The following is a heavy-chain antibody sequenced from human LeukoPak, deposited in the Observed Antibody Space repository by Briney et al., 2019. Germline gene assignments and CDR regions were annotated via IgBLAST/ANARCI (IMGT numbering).Heavy chain of an antibody. CDR3: ARERRYLTVVTALASTDAFDI. V-gene: IGHV1-69*13. CDR1: GGTFSSYA. Sequence: ASVKVSCKASGGTFSSYAISWVRQAPGQGLEWMGGIIPIFGTANYAQKFQGRVTITADESTSTAYMELSSLRSEDTAVYYCARERRYLTVVTALASTDAFDIWGQGTMVTVSS. D-gene: IGHD2-21*02. CDR2: IIPIFGTA. J-gene: IGHJ3*02.